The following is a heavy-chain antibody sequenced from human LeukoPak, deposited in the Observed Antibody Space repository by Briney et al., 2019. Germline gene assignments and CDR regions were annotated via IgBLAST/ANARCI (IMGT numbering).Heavy chain of an antibody. CDR2: ISAYNGNT. D-gene: IGHD5-24*01. CDR3: ARPLDQDGYNSYYYYYMDV. Sequence: GASVKVSCKASGYTFTSYGISWVRQAPGQGLEWMGWISAYNGNTNYAQKLQGRVTMTTDTSTSTAYMELRSLRSDDTAVYYCARPLDQDGYNSYYYYYMDVWGKGTTVTVSS. J-gene: IGHJ6*03. CDR1: GYTFTSYG. V-gene: IGHV1-18*01.